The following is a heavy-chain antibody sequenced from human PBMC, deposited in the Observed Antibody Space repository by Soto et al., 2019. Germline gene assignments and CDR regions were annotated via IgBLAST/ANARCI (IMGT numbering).Heavy chain of an antibody. V-gene: IGHV4-39*01. D-gene: IGHD2-15*01. Sequence: QLQLQESGPGLVKPSETLSLTCTVSGGSISSSSYYWGWIRQPPGKGLEWIGSIYYSGSTYYNPSLKSRVTISVDTSKNQFSLKLSAVTAADTAVYYCARSLGYCSGGSCYYYYYGMDVWGQGTTVTVSS. CDR1: GGSISSSSYY. CDR3: ARSLGYCSGGSCYYYYYGMDV. J-gene: IGHJ6*02. CDR2: IYYSGST.